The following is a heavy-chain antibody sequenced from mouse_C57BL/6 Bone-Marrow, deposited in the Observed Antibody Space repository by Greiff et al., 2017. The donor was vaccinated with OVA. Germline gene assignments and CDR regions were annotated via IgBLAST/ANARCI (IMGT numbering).Heavy chain of an antibody. V-gene: IGHV1-81*01. CDR2: IYPRSGNT. CDR1: GYTFTSYG. CDR3: ARDGIKGFAY. J-gene: IGHJ3*01. Sequence: VQGVESGAELARPGASVKLSCKASGYTFTSYGISWVKQRTGQGLEWIGEIYPRSGNTYYNEKVKGKATLTADKSSSTAYMELRSLTSEDSAVYFCARDGIKGFAYWGQGTLVTVSA. D-gene: IGHD1-3*01.